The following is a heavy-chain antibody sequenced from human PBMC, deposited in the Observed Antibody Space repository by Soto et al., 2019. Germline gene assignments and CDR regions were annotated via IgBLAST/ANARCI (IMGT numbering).Heavy chain of an antibody. CDR3: ASPREGQWLVFDH. CDR2: ISKDGLDR. J-gene: IGHJ4*02. D-gene: IGHD6-19*01. Sequence: GGSLRLSCVVSGFTFSDFGMHWVRQSPGEGLAWVASISKDGLDRYYSESVKGRFTISRDDSKNTVFLQMNSLKVEDTAAYFCASPREGQWLVFDHWGQRTLVTVPQ. CDR1: GFTFSDFG. V-gene: IGHV3-30*19.